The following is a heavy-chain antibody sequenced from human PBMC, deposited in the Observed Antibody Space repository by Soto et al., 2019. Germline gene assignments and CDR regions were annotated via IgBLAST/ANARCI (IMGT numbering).Heavy chain of an antibody. CDR3: ARVYYYDSSGYSEGHGAFDI. D-gene: IGHD3-22*01. CDR1: GYTFASYG. CDR2: ISAYNGNT. J-gene: IGHJ3*02. Sequence: ASVKVSCKASGYTFASYGSSWVRQAPGQGLEWMGWISAYNGNTNYAQKLQGRVTMTTDTSTSTAYMELRSLRSDDTAVYYCARVYYYDSSGYSEGHGAFDIWGQGTMVTVSS. V-gene: IGHV1-18*01.